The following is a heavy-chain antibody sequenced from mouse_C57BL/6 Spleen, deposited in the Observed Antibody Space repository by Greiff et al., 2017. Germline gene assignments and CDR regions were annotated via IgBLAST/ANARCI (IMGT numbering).Heavy chain of an antibody. CDR2: IYPGSGST. CDR1: GYTFTSYW. Sequence: VQLQQPGAELVKPGASVKMSCKASGYTFTSYWITWVKQRPGQGLEWSGEIYPGSGSTNYNEKFKSKATLTVDTSSSTAYRQLSSLTSEDSAVYYCARWGLGAMDYWGQGTSVTVSS. D-gene: IGHD3-1*01. V-gene: IGHV1-55*01. J-gene: IGHJ4*01. CDR3: ARWGLGAMDY.